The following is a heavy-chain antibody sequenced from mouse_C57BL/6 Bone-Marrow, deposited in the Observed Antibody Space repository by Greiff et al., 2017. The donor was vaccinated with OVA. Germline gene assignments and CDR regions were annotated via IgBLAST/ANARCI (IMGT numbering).Heavy chain of an antibody. CDR1: GFNIKDDY. V-gene: IGHV14-4*01. D-gene: IGHD1-1*01. J-gene: IGHJ1*03. CDR3: TTVVPWYFDV. Sequence: EVQLQQSGAELVRPGASVKLSCTASGFNIKDDYMHWVKQRPEQGLEWIGWIDPENGDTEYASKFQGKATITADTSSNTAYLQLSSLTSEDTAVYYCTTVVPWYFDVWGTGTTVNVSS. CDR2: IDPENGDT.